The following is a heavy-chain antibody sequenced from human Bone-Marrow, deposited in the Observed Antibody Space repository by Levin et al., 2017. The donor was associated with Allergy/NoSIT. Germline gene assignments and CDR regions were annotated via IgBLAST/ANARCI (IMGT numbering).Heavy chain of an antibody. D-gene: IGHD1-26*01. J-gene: IGHJ5*02. CDR2: LFALGRP. CDR3: ARGGGGAFQFDP. CDR1: GGERRREE. Sequence: LSLIGSGEGGERRREEGRGRRKEGGKGLEWLFLLFALGRPPSHPSLKSRVTMSVDTSKDQFSLKLSSVSAADTAVYYCARGGGGAFQFDPWGQGTLVTVSS. V-gene: IGHV4-4*07.